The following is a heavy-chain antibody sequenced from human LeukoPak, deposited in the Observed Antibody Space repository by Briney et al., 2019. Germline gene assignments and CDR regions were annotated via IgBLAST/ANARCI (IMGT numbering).Heavy chain of an antibody. J-gene: IGHJ4*02. D-gene: IGHD6-19*01. CDR3: AREGGSSGWYVYYFDY. Sequence: GGSLRLSCAASGFGFSRYTMNWVRQAPGKGLEWVSFISSSSAYIFYAESVKGRFTISRDNAKNSLYLQMTSLRAEDTAVYYCAREGGSSGWYVYYFDYWGQGTLVTVSS. V-gene: IGHV3-21*01. CDR2: ISSSSAYI. CDR1: GFGFSRYT.